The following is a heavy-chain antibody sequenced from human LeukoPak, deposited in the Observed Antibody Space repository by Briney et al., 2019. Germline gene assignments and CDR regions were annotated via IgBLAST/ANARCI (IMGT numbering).Heavy chain of an antibody. CDR2: IYPADSDT. D-gene: IGHD2-15*01. J-gene: IGHJ6*03. CDR3: ARLACSGGSCYWGNMDV. Sequence: GESLKISCKASGYSFRNQWIGWVRQMPGKGLEWMGIIYPADSDTRYRPSFQGQVTISADKSISTAYLQWSSLKASDTAMYYCARLACSGGSCYWGNMDVWGKGTTVTVSS. CDR1: GYSFRNQW. V-gene: IGHV5-51*01.